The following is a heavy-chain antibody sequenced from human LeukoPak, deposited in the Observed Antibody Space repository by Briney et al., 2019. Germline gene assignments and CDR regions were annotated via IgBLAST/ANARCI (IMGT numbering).Heavy chain of an antibody. CDR1: GGSINTYY. CDR2: IYSSGTT. Sequence: SETLSLTCTVSGGSINTYYWSWIRQPAGRGLEWIGRIYSSGTTNYNPSLKSRITMSVDTSKNQFSLELTSVTAADTAVYYCARDKFWGGYYRPNNWFDPWGQGTLVTVSS. V-gene: IGHV4-4*07. J-gene: IGHJ5*02. CDR3: ARDKFWGGYYRPNNWFDP. D-gene: IGHD3-3*01.